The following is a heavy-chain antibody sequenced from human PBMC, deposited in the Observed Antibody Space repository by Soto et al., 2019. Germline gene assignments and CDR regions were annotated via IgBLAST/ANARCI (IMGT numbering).Heavy chain of an antibody. CDR3: ARQVPAAIRLGWFDP. V-gene: IGHV4-39*01. J-gene: IGHJ5*02. D-gene: IGHD2-2*02. CDR2: IYYSGST. Sequence: LALTCTVSGGSISRSTYYWGWIRQPPGKGLEWIGSIYYSGSTYYRPSLKSRVTISVDTSKNQFSLKLSSVTAADTAVYYCARQVPAAIRLGWFDPWGQGTLVTVSS. CDR1: GGSISRSTYY.